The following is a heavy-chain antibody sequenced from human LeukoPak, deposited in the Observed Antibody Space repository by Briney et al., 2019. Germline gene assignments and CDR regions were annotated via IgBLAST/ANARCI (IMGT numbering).Heavy chain of an antibody. V-gene: IGHV4-61*01. J-gene: IGHJ4*02. CDR1: GGSVSSGNYY. Sequence: SETLSLTCTVSGGSVSSGNYYWRWIRQPPGKGLEWIGYIYYSGSTNYNPSLKSRVTISVDTSKNQFSLKLRSVTAADTAVYYCAREKTCSSTSCYFFDYWGQGTLVTVSS. CDR2: IYYSGST. CDR3: AREKTCSSTSCYFFDY. D-gene: IGHD2-2*01.